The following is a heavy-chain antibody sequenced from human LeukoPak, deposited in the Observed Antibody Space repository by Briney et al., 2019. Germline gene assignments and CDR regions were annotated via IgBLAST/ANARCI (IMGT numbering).Heavy chain of an antibody. V-gene: IGHV3-30*02. CDR3: AEDQQLEPFHY. Sequence: GGSLRLSCAASGLTFSDYGMHWVRQAPGKGLEWVAFIQFDGGDIFYTDSVKGRFTISRDNSKNTLFLQMNSLRTDDTAMYYCAEDQQLEPFHYWGRGTLVTVSS. J-gene: IGHJ4*02. CDR1: GLTFSDYG. D-gene: IGHD1-1*01. CDR2: IQFDGGDI.